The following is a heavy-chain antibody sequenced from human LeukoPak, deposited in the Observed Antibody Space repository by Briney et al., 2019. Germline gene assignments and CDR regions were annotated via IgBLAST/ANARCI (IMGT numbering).Heavy chain of an antibody. J-gene: IGHJ4*02. CDR3: ARDRVSGYYSFDY. CDR2: IIPIFGTA. CDR1: GYTFNDYY. V-gene: IGHV1-69*05. Sequence: SVKVSCKASGYTFNDYYIHWVRQAPGQGFEWMGRIIPIFGTANYAQKFQGRVTITTDESTSTAYMELSSLRSEDTAVYYCARDRVSGYYSFDYWGQGTLVTVSS. D-gene: IGHD3-22*01.